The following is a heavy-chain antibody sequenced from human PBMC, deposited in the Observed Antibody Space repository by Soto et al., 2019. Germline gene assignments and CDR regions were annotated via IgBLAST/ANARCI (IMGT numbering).Heavy chain of an antibody. J-gene: IGHJ6*02. D-gene: IGHD3-10*01. V-gene: IGHV3-66*01. Sequence: EVQLVESGGGLVQPGGSLRLSCAASGFTVSSNYMSWVRQAPGKGLEWVPVIYSGGSTYYADSVKGRFTISRDNSKNTLYLQMNSLRAEDTAVYYCARDFTYGSGSYLYYYGMDVWGQGTTVTVSS. CDR1: GFTVSSNY. CDR3: ARDFTYGSGSYLYYYGMDV. CDR2: IYSGGST.